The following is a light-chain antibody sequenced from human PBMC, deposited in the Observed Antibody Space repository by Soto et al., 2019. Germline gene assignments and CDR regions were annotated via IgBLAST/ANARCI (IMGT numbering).Light chain of an antibody. CDR1: SGSVSTSYY. CDR3: ALYVGSGTVV. Sequence: QTVVTQEPSFSVSPGGTVILTCGLTSGSVSTSYYPSWYQQRPGLAPRTLIYNTTTRSSGVPDRFSGSILGNKAALTISGAQSDDESDYFCALYVGSGTVVFGRGTKVTVL. J-gene: IGLJ2*01. V-gene: IGLV8-61*01. CDR2: NTT.